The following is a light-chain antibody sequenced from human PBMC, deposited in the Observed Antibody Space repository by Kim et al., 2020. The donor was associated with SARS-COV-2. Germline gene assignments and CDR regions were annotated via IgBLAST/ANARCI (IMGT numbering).Light chain of an antibody. CDR2: GVT. CDR1: GSDVGGYNL. CDR3: SSYAASTTLL. J-gene: IGLJ1*01. V-gene: IGLV2-14*03. Sequence: QSVLTQPASVSGSPGQSITISCTGTGSDVGGYNLVSWYQYHPGKDPKLIIYGVTNRPSGIPNRFSGSKSGDTASLTISGLQPEDEADYFCSSYAASTTLLFGPGTKVTVL.